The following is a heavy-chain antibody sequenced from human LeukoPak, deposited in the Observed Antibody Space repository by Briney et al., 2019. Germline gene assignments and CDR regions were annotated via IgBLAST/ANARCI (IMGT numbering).Heavy chain of an antibody. D-gene: IGHD3-9*01. V-gene: IGHV4-38-2*02. CDR2: IYHSGST. Sequence: SETLSLTCTVSGYSISSGYYWGWIRQPPGKGLEWIGSIYHSGSTYYNPSLKSRVTISVDTSKNQFSLKLSSVTAADTAVYYCARLHPGYDILTGYYGGLDYWGQGTLVTVSS. J-gene: IGHJ4*02. CDR3: ARLHPGYDILTGYYGGLDY. CDR1: GYSISSGYY.